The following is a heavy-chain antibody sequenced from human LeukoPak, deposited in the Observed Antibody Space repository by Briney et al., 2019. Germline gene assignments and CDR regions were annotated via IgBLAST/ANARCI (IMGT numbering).Heavy chain of an antibody. CDR2: VYHTGAS. CDR3: TRVLNGGHFVY. D-gene: IGHD2-8*01. CDR1: GASINNYY. J-gene: IGHJ4*02. V-gene: IGHV4-59*01. Sequence: SETLSLPRSVSGASINNYYWTWIRQPPGKGLEWIGYVYHTGASGYHPSLKSRVAMSLDTSKNQVSLNLRSVTAADTAVYFCTRVLNGGHFVYWGQGTLVTVSS.